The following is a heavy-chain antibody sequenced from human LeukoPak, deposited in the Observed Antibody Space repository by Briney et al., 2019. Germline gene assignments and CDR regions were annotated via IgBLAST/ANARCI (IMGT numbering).Heavy chain of an antibody. Sequence: GGSLRLSCAASGFSVSNNYVSRVRQAPGKGLEWISAVYSGGDTYYIESVKGRFTISRDNSKNTIHLQMNGLTPEDTAMYYCARDSTGASVWGKGTTVTVSS. D-gene: IGHD1-14*01. CDR3: ARDSTGASV. CDR2: VYSGGDT. V-gene: IGHV3-53*01. CDR1: GFSVSNNY. J-gene: IGHJ6*04.